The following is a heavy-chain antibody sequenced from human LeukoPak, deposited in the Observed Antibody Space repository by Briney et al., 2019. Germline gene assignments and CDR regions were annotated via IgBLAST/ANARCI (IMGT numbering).Heavy chain of an antibody. CDR1: GYTFTSYD. V-gene: IGHV1-8*01. CDR2: MNPNSGNT. J-gene: IGHJ4*02. D-gene: IGHD3-22*01. CDR3: ARGRRQYYDSSGYYFDY. Sequence: ASVKVSCKASGYTFTSYDINWARQATGQGLEWMGWMNPNSGNTGYAQKFQGRVTMTRNTSISTAYMELSSLRSEDAAVYYCARGRRQYYDSSGYYFDYWGQGTLVTVSS.